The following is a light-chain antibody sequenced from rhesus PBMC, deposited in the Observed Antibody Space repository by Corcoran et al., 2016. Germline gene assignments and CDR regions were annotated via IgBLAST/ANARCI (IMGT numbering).Light chain of an antibody. Sequence: DIQMTQSPSSVSASEGDRVTITCRASQGIISSLAWYQQKPGKAPKILIYSATTLQSGVPSRFSGSGSGTEFTLTISGLLPEYFDTYSCPPYNTFPRTFVQGPKVEIK. V-gene: IGKV1-25*02. CDR2: SAT. CDR3: PPYNTFPRT. CDR1: QGIISS. J-gene: IGKJ1*01.